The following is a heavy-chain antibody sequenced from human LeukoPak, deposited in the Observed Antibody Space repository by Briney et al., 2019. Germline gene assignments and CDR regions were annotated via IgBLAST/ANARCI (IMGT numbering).Heavy chain of an antibody. J-gene: IGHJ4*02. CDR3: AKDRDYDILTGLVHFDY. Sequence: GGSLRLSCTASGFTFGDYAMDWFRQAPGKGLEWVSAISGGGGSTYYADSVKGRFTISRDNSKNTLYLQMNSLRAEDTAVYYCAKDRDYDILTGLVHFDYWGQGTLVTVSS. D-gene: IGHD3-9*01. V-gene: IGHV3-23*01. CDR1: GFTFGDYA. CDR2: ISGGGGST.